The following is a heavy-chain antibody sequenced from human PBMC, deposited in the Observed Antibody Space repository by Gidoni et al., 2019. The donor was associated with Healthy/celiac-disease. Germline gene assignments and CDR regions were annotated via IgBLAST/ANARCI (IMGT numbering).Heavy chain of an antibody. Sequence: EVQLVESGGGLVKPGGSLRLSCAASGFPFSSYRMTWVRQAPGKGLEWVSSISSSSSYIYYADSVKGRFTISRDNAKNSLYLQMNSLRAEDTAVYYCARDREAYYDFWSGYPLYYYYGMDVWGKGTTVTVSS. D-gene: IGHD3-3*01. V-gene: IGHV3-21*01. CDR3: ARDREAYYDFWSGYPLYYYYGMDV. CDR2: ISSSSSYI. J-gene: IGHJ6*04. CDR1: GFPFSSYR.